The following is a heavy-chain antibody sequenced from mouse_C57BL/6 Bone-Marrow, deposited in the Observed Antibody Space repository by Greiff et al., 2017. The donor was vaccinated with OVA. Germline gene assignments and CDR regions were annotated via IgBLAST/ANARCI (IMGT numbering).Heavy chain of an antibody. CDR2: ISSGGSYT. CDR3: ARQTYGSSYGF. V-gene: IGHV5-6*01. D-gene: IGHD1-1*01. J-gene: IGHJ2*01. Sequence: VQLKESGGDLVKPGGSLKLSCAASGFTFSSYGMSWVRQTPDKRLEWVATISSGGSYTYYPDSVKGRFTISRDNAKNTLYLQMSSLKSEDTAMYYCARQTYGSSYGFCGQGTTLTVSS. CDR1: GFTFSSYG.